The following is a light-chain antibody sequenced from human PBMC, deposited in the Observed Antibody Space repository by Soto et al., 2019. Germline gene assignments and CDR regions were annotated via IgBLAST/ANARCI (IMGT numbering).Light chain of an antibody. J-gene: IGKJ1*01. Sequence: DIQMTQSPSSLSASVGDSVTISCRASQSIFTYLHWYQQKPGTAPRLLISRASSVQSGVPPRFSGSGSGRDFTLSISSLRPEDIGTYFGQQIYSVPWTFGPGTRVEI. CDR2: RAS. CDR1: QSIFTY. CDR3: QQIYSVPWT. V-gene: IGKV1-39*01.